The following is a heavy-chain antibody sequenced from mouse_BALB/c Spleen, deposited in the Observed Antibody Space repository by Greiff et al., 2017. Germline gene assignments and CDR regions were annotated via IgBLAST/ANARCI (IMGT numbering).Heavy chain of an antibody. CDR1: GFNIKDTY. Sequence: VQLKESGAELVKPGASVKLSCTASGFNIKDTYMHWVKQRPEQGLEWIGWIDPENGDTEYAPKFQGKATMTADTSSNTAYLQLSSLTSEDTAVYYCNCNYYGSSHLDYWGQGTTLTVSS. CDR2: IDPENGDT. CDR3: NCNYYGSSHLDY. D-gene: IGHD1-1*01. J-gene: IGHJ2*01. V-gene: IGHV14-4*02.